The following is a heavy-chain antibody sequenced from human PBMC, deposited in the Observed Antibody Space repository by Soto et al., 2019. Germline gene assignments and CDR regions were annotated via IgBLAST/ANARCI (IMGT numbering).Heavy chain of an antibody. D-gene: IGHD3-16*02. CDR3: ARGAPHYDYILGSYRSVGGADY. Sequence: QVQLVQSAAEVKKPGASVKVSCKASGYTFTSYGISWVRQAPGQGLEWMGWISAYNGNTNYAQKLQGRVTMTPFTSTSTAYMELRSLRSDDTAVYYCARGAPHYDYILGSYRSVGGADYWGQGTLVTVSS. CDR1: GYTFTSYG. V-gene: IGHV1-18*01. CDR2: ISAYNGNT. J-gene: IGHJ4*02.